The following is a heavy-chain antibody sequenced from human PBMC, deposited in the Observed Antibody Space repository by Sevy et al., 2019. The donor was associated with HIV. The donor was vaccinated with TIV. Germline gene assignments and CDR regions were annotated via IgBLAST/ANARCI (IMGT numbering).Heavy chain of an antibody. CDR1: GFTFSSYG. V-gene: IGHV3-30*18. Sequence: GGSLRLSCAASGFTFSSYGMHWVRQAQGKGLEWVAVISYDGSNKYYADSVKGRFTISRDNSKNTLYLQMNSLRAEDTAVYYCAKGGDYGDYSWFDPWGQGTLVTVSS. CDR2: ISYDGSNK. CDR3: AKGGDYGDYSWFDP. J-gene: IGHJ5*02. D-gene: IGHD4-17*01.